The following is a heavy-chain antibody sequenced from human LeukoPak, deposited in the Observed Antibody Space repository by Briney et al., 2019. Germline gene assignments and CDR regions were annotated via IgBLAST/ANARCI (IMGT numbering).Heavy chain of an antibody. CDR2: IYYSGST. V-gene: IGHV4-31*03. Sequence: SETLSLTSTVASRSISSRGYDWSWIRHHPVKGLEWIGYIYYSGSTYYNASLKSRVTISVDTSKNQFSLKLSSVTAADTAVYYCARALSTMIVDWGQGTLVTVSS. CDR1: SRSISSRGYD. CDR3: ARALSTMIVD. D-gene: IGHD3-22*01. J-gene: IGHJ4*02.